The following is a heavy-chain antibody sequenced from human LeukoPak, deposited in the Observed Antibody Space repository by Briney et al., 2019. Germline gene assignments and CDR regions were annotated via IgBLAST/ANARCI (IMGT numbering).Heavy chain of an antibody. V-gene: IGHV3-21*01. D-gene: IGHD3-3*01. CDR2: ISSSSSYI. CDR3: ARALRFLEWLVAYDAFDI. J-gene: IGHJ3*02. Sequence: GGSLRLSCAASGFTFSSYTMNWVRQAPGKGLEWVSSISSSSSYIYYADSVKGRFTISRDNAKNSLYLQMNSLRAEDTAVYYCARALRFLEWLVAYDAFDIWGQGTMVTVSS. CDR1: GFTFSSYT.